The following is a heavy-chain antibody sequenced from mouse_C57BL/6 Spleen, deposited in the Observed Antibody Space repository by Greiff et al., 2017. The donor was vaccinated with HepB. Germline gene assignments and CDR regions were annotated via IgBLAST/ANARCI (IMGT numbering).Heavy chain of an antibody. J-gene: IGHJ2*01. CDR1: GYTFTSYW. V-gene: IGHV1-64*01. CDR2: IHPNSGST. D-gene: IGHD4-1*01. Sequence: QVQLKQPGAELVKPGASVQLSCKASGYTFTSYWMHWVKQRPGQGLEWIGMIHPNSGSTNYNEKFKSKATLTVDKSSSTAYMQLSSLTSEDSAVYYCARVLGRGGHGDWGQGTTLTVSS. CDR3: ARVLGRGGHGD.